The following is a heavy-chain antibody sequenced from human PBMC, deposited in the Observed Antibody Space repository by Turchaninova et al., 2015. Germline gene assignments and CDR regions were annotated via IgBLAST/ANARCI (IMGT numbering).Heavy chain of an antibody. J-gene: IGHJ4*02. CDR2: VYYSGCT. D-gene: IGHD5-12*01. Sequence: QVQLQESGPGLVKPSQTLSLTCTVSGGSISSGGYYWSWIRQHPGKGLEWIGYVYYSGCTYYNPSLKSRVTISEDTSKNQFSLKVSSVTAADTAVYYCARAADIVATGHDYWGQGTLVTVSS. CDR1: GGSISSGGYY. CDR3: ARAADIVATGHDY. V-gene: IGHV4-31*03.